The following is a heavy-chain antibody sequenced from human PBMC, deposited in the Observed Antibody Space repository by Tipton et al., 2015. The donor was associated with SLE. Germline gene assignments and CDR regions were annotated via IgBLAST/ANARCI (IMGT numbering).Heavy chain of an antibody. J-gene: IGHJ3*02. CDR2: IYHSGST. D-gene: IGHD3-10*01. V-gene: IGHV4-39*07. CDR1: GGSISSGGYY. Sequence: LRLSCTVSGGSISSGGYYWSWVRQAPGNGLEWIGSIYHSGSTYYNPSLKSRVTISVDTSKNQFSLKLSSVTAADTAVYYCARDPSGSYYPWSFDIWGQGTMVTVSS. CDR3: ARDPSGSYYPWSFDI.